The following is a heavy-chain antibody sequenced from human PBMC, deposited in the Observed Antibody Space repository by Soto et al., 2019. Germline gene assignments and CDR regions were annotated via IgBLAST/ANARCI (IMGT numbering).Heavy chain of an antibody. CDR1: GFTFSDYA. CDR3: AKGVRQWLVTSDFNY. V-gene: IGHV3-30*18. D-gene: IGHD6-19*01. CDR2: VSHDGRNT. Sequence: VLLVESGGGVVQPGRSLRLSCAASGFTFSDYAMHWVRQAPGKGLEWVAVVSHDGRNTHYADSVKGRFTNSRDSSKNAVSLEMTSLRAEDTAVYYCAKGVRQWLVTSDFNYWGQGALVTVSS. J-gene: IGHJ4*02.